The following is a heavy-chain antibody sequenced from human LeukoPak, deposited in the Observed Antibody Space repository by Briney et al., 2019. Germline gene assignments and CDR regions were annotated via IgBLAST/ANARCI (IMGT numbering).Heavy chain of an antibody. D-gene: IGHD4-17*01. CDR1: GGSISSSSYY. J-gene: IGHJ3*02. CDR3: ARATVEWGPGAFDI. CDR2: IYYSGST. Sequence: PSETLSLTCTVSGGSISSSSYYWGWIRQPPGKGLEWIGSIYYSGSTYYNPSLKSRVTISVDTSKNQFSLKLSSVTAADTAVYYCARATVEWGPGAFDIWGQGTMVTVSS. V-gene: IGHV4-39*07.